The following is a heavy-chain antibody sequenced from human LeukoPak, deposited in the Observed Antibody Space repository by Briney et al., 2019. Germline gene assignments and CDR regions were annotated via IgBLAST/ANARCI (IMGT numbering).Heavy chain of an antibody. CDR2: IRYNGNNK. J-gene: IGHJ4*02. D-gene: IGHD6-6*01. CDR1: GFTFSNYG. V-gene: IGHV3-30*02. CDR3: AKEYSSSSFLGYFDY. Sequence: GGSLRLSCAASGFTFSNYGMHWLRQAPGKGPEWVAFIRYNGNNKYYADSVKGRFTISRDNSKNTLYLQMNSLRAEDTSVYFCAKEYSSSSFLGYFDYWGQGTLVTVSS.